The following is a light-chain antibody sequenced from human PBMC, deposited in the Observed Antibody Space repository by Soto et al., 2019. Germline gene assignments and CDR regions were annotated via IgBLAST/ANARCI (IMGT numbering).Light chain of an antibody. CDR1: QSINAH. J-gene: IGKJ1*01. Sequence: EVVMTQSPATLSVSPGERVTLSCRASQSINAHLAWYQQKPGQAPRLLIHGASTRATGIPARFSGSGFGTEFIXPIXSXLSEDFAVYYCQQYNTWLWTFGQGTKVEIQ. CDR3: QQYNTWLWT. V-gene: IGKV3-15*01. CDR2: GAS.